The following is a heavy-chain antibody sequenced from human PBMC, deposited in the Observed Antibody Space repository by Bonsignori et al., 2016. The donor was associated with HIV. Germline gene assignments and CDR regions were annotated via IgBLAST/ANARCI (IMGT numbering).Heavy chain of an antibody. Sequence: RQAPGKGLEWIGEINHSGSTNYNPSLKSRVTISVDTSKNQFSLKLSSVTAADTAVYYCARGSGYMDVWGKGTTVTVSS. V-gene: IGHV4-34*01. J-gene: IGHJ6*03. CDR2: INHSGST. CDR3: ARGSGYMDV. D-gene: IGHD3-10*01.